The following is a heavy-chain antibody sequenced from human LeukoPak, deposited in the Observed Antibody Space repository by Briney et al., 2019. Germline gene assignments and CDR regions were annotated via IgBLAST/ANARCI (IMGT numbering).Heavy chain of an antibody. CDR1: GFIFNQYG. J-gene: IGHJ5*01. D-gene: IGHD3-3*01. CDR2: ISATTSTL. CDR3: ARCLWSSSRYMDS. Sequence: PGGSLRLSCTGSGFIFNQYGMMWVRQAPGKGPEWLSYISATTSTLYYVDSVKGRFTISRDNTKSSLYLQMNSLTVEDTAIHYCARCLWSSSRYMDSWGQGTLVTVSA. V-gene: IGHV3-48*01.